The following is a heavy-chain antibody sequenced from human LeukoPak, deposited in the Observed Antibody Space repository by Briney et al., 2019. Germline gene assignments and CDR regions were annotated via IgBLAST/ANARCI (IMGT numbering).Heavy chain of an antibody. Sequence: GGSLRLSCAASGFTFSSQAMSWVRQAPGKGLEWLSGISESGDATFNIGSVKGRFTISRDNSKNTLYLQMDSLRAEDTAVYYCAKDPEFWGQGILVTVSS. CDR1: GFTFSSQA. V-gene: IGHV3-23*01. J-gene: IGHJ4*02. CDR3: AKDPEF. CDR2: ISESGDAT. D-gene: IGHD3-10*01.